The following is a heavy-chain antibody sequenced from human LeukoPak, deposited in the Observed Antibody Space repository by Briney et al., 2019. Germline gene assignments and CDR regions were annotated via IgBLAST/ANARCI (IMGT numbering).Heavy chain of an antibody. V-gene: IGHV1-2*02. CDR2: INPNSGGT. J-gene: IGHJ4*02. D-gene: IGHD3-22*01. CDR3: ARGPRMLNYYYDSSGYRPIYFDY. Sequence: ASVKVSCKASGYTFTGYYMHWVRQAPGQGLEWMGWINPNSGGTNYAQKFQGRVTMTRDTSISTAYMELSRLRSDDTAVYYCARGPRMLNYYYDSSGYRPIYFDYWGQGTLVTVSS. CDR1: GYTFTGYY.